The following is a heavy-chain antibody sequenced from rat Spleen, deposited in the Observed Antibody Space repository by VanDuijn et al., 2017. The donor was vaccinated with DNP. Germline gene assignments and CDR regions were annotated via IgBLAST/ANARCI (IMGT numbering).Heavy chain of an antibody. Sequence: EVQLMESGGGLVQPGRSMKLSCAASGFTFSDYYMAWVRQAPKKGLEWVASISYEGSSTYYGDSVKGRFTVSRDNAKSTLYLQMNSLRSEDTATYYCARHSNGGPNWFAYWGQGTLVTVSS. V-gene: IGHV5-22*01. CDR2: ISYEGSST. D-gene: IGHD1-1*01. CDR1: GFTFSDYY. CDR3: ARHSNGGPNWFAY. J-gene: IGHJ3*01.